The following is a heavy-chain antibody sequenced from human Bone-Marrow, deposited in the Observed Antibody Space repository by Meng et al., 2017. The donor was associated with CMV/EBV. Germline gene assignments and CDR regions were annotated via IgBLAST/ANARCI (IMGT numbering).Heavy chain of an antibody. V-gene: IGHV4-31*02. CDR2: SYYSGST. CDR1: ISSGGYY. D-gene: IGHD2-2*01. J-gene: IGHJ5*02. Sequence: ISSGGYYWSWIRQQPGKGLEWIGYSYYSGSTYYNPSLKSRVTISVDTSKNQFSLKLSSVTAADTAVYYCARVKYCSSTSCYFGWFDPWGQGTLVTVSS. CDR3: ARVKYCSSTSCYFGWFDP.